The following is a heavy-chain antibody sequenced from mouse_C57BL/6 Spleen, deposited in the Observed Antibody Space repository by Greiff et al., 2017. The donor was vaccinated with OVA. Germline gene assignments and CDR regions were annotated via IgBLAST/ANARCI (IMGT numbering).Heavy chain of an antibody. Sequence: VQLQQSGPVLVKPGASVKMSCKASGYTFTDYYMNWVKQSHGKSLEWIGVINPYNGGTSYNQKFKGKATLTVDKSSSTAYMELNSLTSEDSAVYYCARSYGNYGAWFAYWGQGTLVTVSA. CDR2: INPYNGGT. CDR1: GYTFTDYY. V-gene: IGHV1-19*01. D-gene: IGHD2-1*01. CDR3: ARSYGNYGAWFAY. J-gene: IGHJ3*01.